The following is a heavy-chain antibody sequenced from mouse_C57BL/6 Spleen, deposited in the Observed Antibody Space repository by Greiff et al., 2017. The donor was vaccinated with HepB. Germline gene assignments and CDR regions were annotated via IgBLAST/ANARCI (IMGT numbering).Heavy chain of an antibody. J-gene: IGHJ4*01. V-gene: IGHV1-4*01. CDR1: GYTFTSYT. D-gene: IGHD2-4*01. CDR3: ARSYYDYDYAMDY. CDR2: INPSSGYT. Sequence: VQLQQSGAELARPGASVKMSCKASGYTFTSYTMHWVKQRPGQGLEWIGYINPSSGYTKYNKKFKDKATLTADKSSSTAYMQLSSLTSEDSAVYYGARSYYDYDYAMDYWGQGTSVTVSS.